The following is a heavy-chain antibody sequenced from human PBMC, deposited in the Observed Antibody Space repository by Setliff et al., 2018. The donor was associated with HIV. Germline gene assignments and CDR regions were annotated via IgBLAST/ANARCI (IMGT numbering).Heavy chain of an antibody. J-gene: IGHJ4*02. D-gene: IGHD5-18*01. CDR2: IIPLFGTA. CDR3: ARAPGPPWIQLWLTYFDY. CDR1: GGTFSGHA. Sequence: SVKVSCKAAGGTFSGHAINWVRQAPGQGLEWMGEIIPLFGTAHYAQRFRGRVTMTRDTSISTAYMELSRLRSDDTAVFYCARAPGPPWIQLWLTYFDYWGRGTLVTVSS. V-gene: IGHV1-69*05.